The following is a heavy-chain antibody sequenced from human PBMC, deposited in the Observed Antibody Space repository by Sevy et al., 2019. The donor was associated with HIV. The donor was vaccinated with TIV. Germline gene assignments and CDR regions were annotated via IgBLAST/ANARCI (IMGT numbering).Heavy chain of an antibody. CDR2: ISSSGSAI. CDR1: GFTFSDYY. CDR3: ALERLSSAVAEYFHN. Sequence: GESLKISCAASGFTFSDYYMSWIRQAPGKGLEWISYISSSGSAIYYADSVKGRFTISRDNAKNSLYLQMNSLRADDSAVYYCALERLSSAVAEYFHNWGQGTLVTVSS. J-gene: IGHJ1*01. V-gene: IGHV3-11*04. D-gene: IGHD1-1*01.